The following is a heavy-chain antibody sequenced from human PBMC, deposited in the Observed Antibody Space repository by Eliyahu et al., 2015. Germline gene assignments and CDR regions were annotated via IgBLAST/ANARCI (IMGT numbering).Heavy chain of an antibody. Sequence: VKVSCKASGYTFTSYGISWVRQAPGQGLEWMGWISAYNGNTNYAQKLQGRVTMTTDTSTSTAYMELRSLRSDDTAVYYCARENTIFGVVRDYYYYMDVWGKGTTVTVSS. D-gene: IGHD3-3*01. CDR1: GYTFTSYG. CDR3: ARENTIFGVVRDYYYYMDV. CDR2: ISAYNGNT. V-gene: IGHV1-18*01. J-gene: IGHJ6*03.